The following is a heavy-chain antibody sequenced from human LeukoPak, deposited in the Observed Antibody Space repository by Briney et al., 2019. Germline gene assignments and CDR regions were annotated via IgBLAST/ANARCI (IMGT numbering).Heavy chain of an antibody. J-gene: IGHJ4*02. Sequence: GGSLRLSCAASGFTVSSSYMNWVRQAPGKGLEWVSLIFSGGGTYYADSVKGRFTISRDNSKNTLFLQMNSLRSEDTAVYYCAREGSGSLPHLDHWGQGTLVTVSS. V-gene: IGHV3-53*05. CDR3: AREGSGSLPHLDH. CDR1: GFTVSSSY. D-gene: IGHD3-10*01. CDR2: IFSGGGT.